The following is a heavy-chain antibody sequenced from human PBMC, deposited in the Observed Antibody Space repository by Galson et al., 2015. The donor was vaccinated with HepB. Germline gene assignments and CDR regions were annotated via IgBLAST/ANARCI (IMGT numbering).Heavy chain of an antibody. Sequence: SVKVSCMASGYTFTSYFIHWVRQAPGQGLEWMGIINLSGGNRSYARKFQGRVTMTWDTSTSTVYMELNSLRSEDTAVYYCARMYNWNDEYHYGMDVWGQGTTVTVSS. J-gene: IGHJ6*02. CDR2: INLSGGNR. CDR1: GYTFTSYF. CDR3: ARMYNWNDEYHYGMDV. V-gene: IGHV1-46*01. D-gene: IGHD1-1*01.